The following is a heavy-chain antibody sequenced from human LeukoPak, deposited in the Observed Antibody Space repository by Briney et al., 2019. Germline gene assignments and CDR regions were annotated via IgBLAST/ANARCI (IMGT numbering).Heavy chain of an antibody. D-gene: IGHD1-26*01. CDR1: GFTFSSYA. Sequence: GRSLRLSCAASGFTFSSYAMHWVRQAPGKGLEWVAVISYDGSNKYYADSVKGRFTISRDNSKNTLYLQMNSLRAEDTAVYYCAKDLASIVGATGFDYWGQGTLVTVSS. V-gene: IGHV3-30*04. CDR3: AKDLASIVGATGFDY. J-gene: IGHJ4*02. CDR2: ISYDGSNK.